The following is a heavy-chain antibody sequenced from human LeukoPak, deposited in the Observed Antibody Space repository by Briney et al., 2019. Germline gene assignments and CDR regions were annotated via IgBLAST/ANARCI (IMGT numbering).Heavy chain of an antibody. CDR3: ARNPQYPYAFVI. D-gene: IGHD2-2*01. J-gene: IGHJ3*02. CDR1: GGSLSSYY. CDR2: IYYSGST. V-gene: IGHV4-59*08. Sequence: PSETLSLTCTVYGGSLSSYYWSWIRQPPGKGLEWIGYIYYSGSTNYNPSLKSRVTISVDTSKNQFSLKLSSVTAADTAVYYCARNPQYPYAFVIWGQGTMVTVSS.